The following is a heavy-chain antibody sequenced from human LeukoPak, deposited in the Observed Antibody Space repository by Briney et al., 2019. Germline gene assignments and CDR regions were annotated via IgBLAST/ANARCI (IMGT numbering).Heavy chain of an antibody. V-gene: IGHV3-21*01. CDR3: VRDFLGESGAGGY. CDR1: TFTFSSYS. Sequence: GGSLRLSCATSTFTFSSYSMNWVRQAPGKGLEWVSSISPSGNSKYHADSVKGRFTISRDNAENSLYMQMNSLRAEDTGVYYCVRDFLGESGAGGYWGQGTLVTVSS. CDR2: ISPSGNSK. J-gene: IGHJ4*02. D-gene: IGHD3-10*01.